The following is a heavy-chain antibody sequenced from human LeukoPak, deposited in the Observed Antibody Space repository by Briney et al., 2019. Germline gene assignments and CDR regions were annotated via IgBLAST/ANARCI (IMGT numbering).Heavy chain of an antibody. V-gene: IGHV3-30-3*01. CDR1: GFTFSSYA. CDR2: ISYDGSNK. D-gene: IGHD6-19*01. CDR3: ARDQISSGSSFDY. Sequence: GRSLRLSCAASGFTFSSYAMHWVRQAPGKGLEWVAVISYDGSNKYYADSVKGRFTISRDNSKNTLYLQMNSLRAEDTAVYYCARDQISSGSSFDYWGQGTLVTVSS. J-gene: IGHJ4*02.